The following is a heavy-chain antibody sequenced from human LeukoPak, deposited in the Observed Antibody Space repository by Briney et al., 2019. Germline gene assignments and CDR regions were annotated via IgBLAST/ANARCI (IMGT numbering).Heavy chain of an antibody. D-gene: IGHD3-16*02. V-gene: IGHV4-34*01. Sequence: KPSETLSLSCAVYGGSFSGYYWSWIRQPPGKGLEWIGEINHSASTNYNPSFKSRVTISVDTSNNQFSLKLSSVTAADTAVYYCARHSYDYVWGSYRYSGTSGYFDYWGQGTLVTVSS. CDR1: GGSFSGYY. CDR2: INHSAST. CDR3: ARHSYDYVWGSYRYSGTSGYFDY. J-gene: IGHJ4*02.